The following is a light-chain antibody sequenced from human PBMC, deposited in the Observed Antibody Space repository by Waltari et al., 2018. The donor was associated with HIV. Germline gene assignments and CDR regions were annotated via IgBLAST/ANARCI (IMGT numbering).Light chain of an antibody. J-gene: IGLJ2*01. Sequence: SVLPQPPSVSGAPGHQFTIYCTVSDPNISASCCVLWYQQLPGTAPKLLIYGNTNRPAGIPDRFSGSKSDTSASLAITGLQAEDEADYYCQSYDNSLSVVVFGGGTKLTVL. CDR2: GNT. CDR3: QSYDNSLSVVV. V-gene: IGLV1-40*01. CDR1: DPNISASCC.